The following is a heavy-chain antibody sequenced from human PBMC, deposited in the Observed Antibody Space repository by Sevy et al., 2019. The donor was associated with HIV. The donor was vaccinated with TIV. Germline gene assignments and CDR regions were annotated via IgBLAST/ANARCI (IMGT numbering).Heavy chain of an antibody. CDR3: ARLTYSGWYKIDY. CDR1: GGSISGNTYY. D-gene: IGHD6-19*01. V-gene: IGHV4-39*01. CDR2: VYNGGST. Sequence: SETLSLTCTVSGGSISGNTYYWGWIRQPPGKGLEWIGNVYNGGSTYYNPSLKSRLTLWVDRSRNQFSLKLRSVTAADTAVYYCARLTYSGWYKIDYWGHGTLVTVSS. J-gene: IGHJ4*01.